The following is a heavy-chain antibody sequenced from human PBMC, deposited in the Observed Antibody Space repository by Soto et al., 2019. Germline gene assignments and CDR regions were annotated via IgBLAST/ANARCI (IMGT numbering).Heavy chain of an antibody. CDR3: ARGAVAGKRTDYFDY. CDR2: INTSGGST. D-gene: IGHD6-19*01. Sequence: GAXVKVSCKASGYTFTTYYMNWVRQAPGQGLEWMGIINTSGGSTVYTQKFQGRVTVTRDTSTSTVYMELSSLRSEDTAVYYCARGAVAGKRTDYFDYWGQGTLVTVSS. V-gene: IGHV1-46*03. J-gene: IGHJ4*02. CDR1: GYTFTTYY.